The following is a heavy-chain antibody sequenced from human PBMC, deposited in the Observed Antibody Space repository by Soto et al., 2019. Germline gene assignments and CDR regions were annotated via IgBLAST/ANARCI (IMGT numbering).Heavy chain of an antibody. D-gene: IGHD2-8*02. CDR2: IYPGDSDT. V-gene: IGHV5-51*01. CDR1: GYTFGNYW. CDR3: ARAHGNCTATTCFRSGYFAL. Sequence: GESLKISCQGSGYTFGNYWIAWVRQMPGKGLEWMGIIYPGDSDTTYSPSFQGQVLISADKSVSTTYLQWSSVKASDTAIYYCARAHGNCTATTCFRSGYFALWGRGTRVTVSS. J-gene: IGHJ2*01.